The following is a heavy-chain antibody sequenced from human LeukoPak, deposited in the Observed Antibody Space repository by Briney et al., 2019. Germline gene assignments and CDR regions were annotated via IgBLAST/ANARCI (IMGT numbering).Heavy chain of an antibody. J-gene: IGHJ6*02. Sequence: GESLKISCKASGYSFANYWIGWVRQMPGKGLEWMGTIYPGDSDTRYSPSFQGQVTISADKSISTAYLQWSSLKASDTAMYYCARLGYRSGGTCSSGYFYGMDVWGQGTTVTVSS. CDR1: GYSFANYW. CDR2: IYPGDSDT. CDR3: ARLGYRSGGTCSSGYFYGMDV. V-gene: IGHV5-51*01. D-gene: IGHD2-15*01.